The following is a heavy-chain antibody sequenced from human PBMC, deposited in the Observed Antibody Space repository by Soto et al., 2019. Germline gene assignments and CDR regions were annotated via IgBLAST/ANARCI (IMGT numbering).Heavy chain of an antibody. J-gene: IGHJ3*02. CDR2: FDPEYGET. CDR3: ETDRSEQYGATNAFDI. CDR1: GYTLTELS. D-gene: IGHD1-26*01. V-gene: IGHV1-24*01. Sequence: QVQLVQSGAEVKKPGASVKVSCKVSGYTLTELSMHLVRQAPGKGLGRMGGFDPEYGETSYAQKLQGRVTMTEDTSTDTAYMELSSLRSEDTAVYYCETDRSEQYGATNAFDIWGQGTMVTVSS.